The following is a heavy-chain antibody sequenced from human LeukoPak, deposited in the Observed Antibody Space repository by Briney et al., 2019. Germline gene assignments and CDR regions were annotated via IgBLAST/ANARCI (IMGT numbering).Heavy chain of an antibody. J-gene: IGHJ4*02. Sequence: GGSLRLSCAASGFTFDDYAMHWVRQTPGKGLEWVSGISWNSGRIGYADSVKGRFTISRDNAKNSLYLQMNSLRTGDMALYYCARGIRSGGALDYWGQGTLATVSS. CDR3: ARGIRSGGALDY. CDR1: GFTFDDYA. D-gene: IGHD3-16*01. CDR2: ISWNSGRI. V-gene: IGHV3-9*03.